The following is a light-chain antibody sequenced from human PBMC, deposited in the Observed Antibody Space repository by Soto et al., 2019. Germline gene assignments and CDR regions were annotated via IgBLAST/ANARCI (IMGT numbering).Light chain of an antibody. CDR3: QQRSDWPLT. Sequence: EIVLTQSPATLSLSPGERATLSCRASQSVSTYLAWYQQKVGQAPRLLIFDASNRATGIPARFRGSGSWTDFTLTISSLEPEDFAVYYCQQRSDWPLTFGGGTKVEIK. J-gene: IGKJ4*01. CDR1: QSVSTY. V-gene: IGKV3-11*01. CDR2: DAS.